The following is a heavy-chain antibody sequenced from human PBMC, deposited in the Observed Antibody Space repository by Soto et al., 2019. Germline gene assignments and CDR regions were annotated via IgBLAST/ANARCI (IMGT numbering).Heavy chain of an antibody. D-gene: IGHD6-13*01. CDR2: IIPILGIA. J-gene: IGHJ5*02. V-gene: IGHV1-69*02. Sequence: QVQLVQSGAEVKKPGSSVKVSCKASGGTFSSYTISWVRQAPGQGLEWMGRIIPILGIANYAQKFQGRVTITADKSTSTAYRELSSVRSEDTAVYYCATAAASGFDPWCQGTLVTVSS. CDR1: GGTFSSYT. CDR3: ATAAASGFDP.